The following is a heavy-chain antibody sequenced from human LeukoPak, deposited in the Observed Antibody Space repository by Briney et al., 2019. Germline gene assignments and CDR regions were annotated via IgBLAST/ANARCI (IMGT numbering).Heavy chain of an antibody. CDR3: ARAYYYDSSGYYPFDY. CDR2: ISSSSYI. V-gene: IGHV3-21*01. Sequence: GGSLRLSCAASGFTFSSYSMNWVRQAPGKGLEWVSSISSSSYISYADSVKGRFTISRDNAKNSLYLQMNSLRAEDTAVYYCARAYYYDSSGYYPFDYWGQGTLVTVSS. D-gene: IGHD3-22*01. CDR1: GFTFSSYS. J-gene: IGHJ4*02.